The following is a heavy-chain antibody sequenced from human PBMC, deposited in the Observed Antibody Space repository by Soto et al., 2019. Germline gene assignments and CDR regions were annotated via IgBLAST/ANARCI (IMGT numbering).Heavy chain of an antibody. CDR2: ISYDGVNK. CDR3: ARDGDWTSIYYYYSGMEV. V-gene: IGHV3-30-3*01. J-gene: IGHJ6*01. D-gene: IGHD2-21*02. Sequence: PGGSLRLSCAASEFIFSSYAMDWVLPAPGRGMEWVALISYDGVNKYHADSVKGRFTISRDNSKNTLYLQMNSLRTEDTAVYYCARDGDWTSIYYYYSGMEVWGQGTSVTVSS. CDR1: EFIFSSYA.